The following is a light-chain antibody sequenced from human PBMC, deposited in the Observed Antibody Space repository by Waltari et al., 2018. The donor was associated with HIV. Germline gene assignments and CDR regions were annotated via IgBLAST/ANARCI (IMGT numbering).Light chain of an antibody. CDR2: EVN. CDR3: SSYAGSAVV. Sequence: QSALTQPPSASGSRGQSVTISCTGTSRDVGASNYVSWYQKYPGIAPKLIIYEVNKRPSGVPDRFAGSKSGNTASLTVSGLQAEDEAAFYCSSYAGSAVVFGGGTKLTVL. CDR1: SRDVGASNY. V-gene: IGLV2-8*01. J-gene: IGLJ2*01.